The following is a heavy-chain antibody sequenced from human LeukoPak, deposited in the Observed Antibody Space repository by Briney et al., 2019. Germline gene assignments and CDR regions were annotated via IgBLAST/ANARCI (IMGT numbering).Heavy chain of an antibody. CDR1: GGSISRYY. J-gene: IGHJ4*02. V-gene: IGHV4-59*08. CDR3: ARTNVDTTMVWYFDY. Sequence: SETLSLTCTVSGGSISRYYWGWIRQPPGKGLEWIGYFSYSGSTNYNPSLKSRVTISIDTSKNQFSLKLRSVTAADTAVYYCARTNVDTTMVWYFDYWGQGTLVAVSS. D-gene: IGHD5-18*01. CDR2: FSYSGST.